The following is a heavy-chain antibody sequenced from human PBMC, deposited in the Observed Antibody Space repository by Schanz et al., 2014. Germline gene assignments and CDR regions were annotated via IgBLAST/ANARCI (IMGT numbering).Heavy chain of an antibody. CDR2: ISYETSNK. CDR3: ARGEWSTSQFDY. V-gene: IGHV3-30*04. Sequence: VQLVESGGGLVKPGDSLRLSCAASGFTFSSYTMKWVRQAPGKGLEWVAVISYETSNKYYVDSVKGRFTISRDNSKNTLYLQMNSLRAEDTAVYYCARGEWSTSQFDYWGHGTLVTVSS. CDR1: GFTFSSYT. D-gene: IGHD2-2*01. J-gene: IGHJ4*01.